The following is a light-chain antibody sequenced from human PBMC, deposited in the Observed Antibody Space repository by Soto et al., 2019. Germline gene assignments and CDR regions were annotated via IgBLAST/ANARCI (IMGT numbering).Light chain of an antibody. J-gene: IGKJ1*01. CDR2: DVS. Sequence: DIQMTQSPSTLSASVGDRVTITCRASQSISNWLAWYQQKPGKAPKLLIYDVSSLESGVQSRFSGSGSGTEFTLTISSLQPDDVATYYCQQYSTFWTFGQGTKVEIK. CDR3: QQYSTFWT. CDR1: QSISNW. V-gene: IGKV1-5*01.